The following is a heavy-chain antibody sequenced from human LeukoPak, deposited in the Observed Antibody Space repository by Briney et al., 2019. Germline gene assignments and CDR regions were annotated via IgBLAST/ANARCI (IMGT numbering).Heavy chain of an antibody. V-gene: IGHV4-30-2*01. CDR3: ARGPVSPKDYYYYYGMDV. D-gene: IGHD2-8*01. Sequence: SETLSLTCAVSGGSISSGGYSWSWNRPPRGMGLEWIGYIYHSGSTYYNPSLKSRVTISVDRSKNQFSLKLSSVTAADTAVYYCARGPVSPKDYYYYYGMDVWGQGTTVTVSS. CDR2: IYHSGST. J-gene: IGHJ6*02. CDR1: GGSISSGGYS.